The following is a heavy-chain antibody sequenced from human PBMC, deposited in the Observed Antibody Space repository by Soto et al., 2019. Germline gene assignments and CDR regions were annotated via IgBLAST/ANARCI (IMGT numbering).Heavy chain of an antibody. CDR2: ISDSEYST. V-gene: IGHV3-23*01. Sequence: EVQLLESGGGLVQPGGSLRLSCAASGFTFSSYAMSWVRQAPGKGLEWVSVISDSEYSTYYSDSVKGRFTISRDNSKNTLFLQMNSLRAEDTAIYYCAKGYSGSHLDYFDYWGQGILVTVSS. J-gene: IGHJ4*02. CDR1: GFTFSSYA. D-gene: IGHD1-26*01. CDR3: AKGYSGSHLDYFDY.